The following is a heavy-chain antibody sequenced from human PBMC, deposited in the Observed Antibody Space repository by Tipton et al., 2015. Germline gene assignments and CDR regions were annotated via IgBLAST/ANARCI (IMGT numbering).Heavy chain of an antibody. Sequence: GLVKPSQTLSLTCAISGDSVSSNTAAWHWIRQSPSRGLEWLGKTHYRPKWYYEYSISVKSRVTVTPDSSKNQFSLHLNSVAPEDPAVYYCTRDPAYFHGMDVWGQGPTVSVSS. V-gene: IGHV6-1*01. J-gene: IGHJ6*02. CDR1: GDSVSSNTAA. CDR2: THYRPKWYY. D-gene: IGHD6-25*01. CDR3: TRDPAYFHGMDV.